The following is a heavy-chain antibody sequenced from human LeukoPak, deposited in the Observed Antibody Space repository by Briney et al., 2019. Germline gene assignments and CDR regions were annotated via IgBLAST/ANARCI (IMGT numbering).Heavy chain of an antibody. CDR3: ARETDTAMISDAFDI. D-gene: IGHD5-18*01. Sequence: GGSLRLSCAASGFTFSNYEMNWVRQAPGKGLEWVSYTSSSGGVIYYADSVKGRFTIPRDNAKNSLFLQMNSLRVEDTAVYYCARETDTAMISDAFDIWGQGTKVTVSS. V-gene: IGHV3-48*03. CDR1: GFTFSNYE. CDR2: TSSSGGVI. J-gene: IGHJ3*02.